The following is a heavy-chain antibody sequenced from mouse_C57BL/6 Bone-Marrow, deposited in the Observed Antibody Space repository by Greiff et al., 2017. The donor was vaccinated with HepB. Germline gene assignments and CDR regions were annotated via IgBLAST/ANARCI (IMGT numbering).Heavy chain of an antibody. J-gene: IGHJ3*01. D-gene: IGHD2-12*01. CDR2: IDPENGDT. Sequence: VQLQQSGAELVRPGASVKLSCTASGFNIKDDYMHWVKQRPEQGLEWIGWIDPENGDTEYASKFQGKATITADTSANTAYLQLSSLTSEDTAVYYCTTLRRRGACWGQGTLVTVSA. CDR3: TTLRRRGAC. V-gene: IGHV14-4*01. CDR1: GFNIKDDY.